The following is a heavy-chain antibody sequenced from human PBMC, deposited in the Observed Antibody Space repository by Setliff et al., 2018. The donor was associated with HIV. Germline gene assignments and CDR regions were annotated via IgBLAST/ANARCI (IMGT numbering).Heavy chain of an antibody. CDR1: GGSISSYF. CDR2: IYTIGTSGST. CDR3: ARERPPGNNWFDP. D-gene: IGHD3-10*01. V-gene: IGHV4-4*07. J-gene: IGHJ5*02. Sequence: SETLSLTCTVSGGSISSYFWSWIRQPAGKGLEWIGRIYTIGTSGSTTYNPSLQSRVTMSVDTSKNEFSLKLTSVTAVDTAVYYCARERPPGNNWFDPWGQGTLVTVSS.